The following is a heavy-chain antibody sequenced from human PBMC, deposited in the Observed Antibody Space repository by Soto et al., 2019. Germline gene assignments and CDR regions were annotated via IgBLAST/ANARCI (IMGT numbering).Heavy chain of an antibody. CDR2: ISYDGSNK. J-gene: IGHJ1*01. V-gene: IGHV3-30-3*01. D-gene: IGHD3-9*01. Sequence: GGSLRLSCAASGFTFSSYAMHWVRQAPGKGLEWVAVISYDGSNKYYAHSVKGRVTISRDISKTTLYLQMNSLRAEDPAVDYCGSLPSDILISWGQGTLVTVSS. CDR1: GFTFSSYA. CDR3: GSLPSDILIS.